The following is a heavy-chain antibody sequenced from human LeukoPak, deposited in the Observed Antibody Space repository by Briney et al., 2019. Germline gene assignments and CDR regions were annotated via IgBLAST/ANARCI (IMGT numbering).Heavy chain of an antibody. J-gene: IGHJ4*02. V-gene: IGHV4-34*01. Sequence: SGTLSLTCAVYGGSFSGYYWSWIRQPPGKGLEWIGEINHSGSTNYNPSLKSRVTISVDTSKNQFSLKLSSVTAADTAVYYCARGWSVAARLDGDDYWGQGTLVTVSS. CDR3: ARGWSVAARLDGDDY. D-gene: IGHD6-6*01. CDR2: INHSGST. CDR1: GGSFSGYY.